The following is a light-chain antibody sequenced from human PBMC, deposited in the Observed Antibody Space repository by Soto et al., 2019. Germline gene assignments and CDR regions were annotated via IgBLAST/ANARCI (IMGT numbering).Light chain of an antibody. J-gene: IGKJ1*01. V-gene: IGKV3-15*01. CDR1: QSASTY. Sequence: EIVMTQSPATLSVSPGARATLSCTASQSASTYLVWYQQKPGQAPRLLLYGASTRAAGIPVRFSGRGSGTDFTLTIRSLQSEDSAGYYCLQHKVWSLTFGKGSKV. CDR3: LQHKVWSLT. CDR2: GAS.